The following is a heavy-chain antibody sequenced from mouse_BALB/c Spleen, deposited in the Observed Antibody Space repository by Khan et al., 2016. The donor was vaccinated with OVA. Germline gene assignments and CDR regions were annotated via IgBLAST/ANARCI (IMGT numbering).Heavy chain of an antibody. CDR1: GYSITSGYG. Sequence: EVQLVESGPGLVKPSQSLSITCTVTGYSITSGYGWNWIRQFPGNKLEWMGYISYSGRTNYNPSLKSRISLTRDTSKNQFFLQLNSVTTEDKCTYYCARTARIKYWGQGTTLTVSS. D-gene: IGHD3-3*01. CDR3: ARTARIKY. V-gene: IGHV3-2*02. J-gene: IGHJ2*01. CDR2: ISYSGRT.